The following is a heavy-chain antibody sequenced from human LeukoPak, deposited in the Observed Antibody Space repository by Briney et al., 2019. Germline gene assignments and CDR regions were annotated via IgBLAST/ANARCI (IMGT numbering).Heavy chain of an antibody. CDR2: ISSNGGST. CDR1: GFTFSSYA. J-gene: IGHJ3*02. D-gene: IGHD6-13*01. V-gene: IGHV3-64*01. CDR3: ARVGQQKAFDI. Sequence: QPGGSLRLSCAASGFTFSSYAMHWVRQAPGKGLEYVSAISSNGGSTYYANSVKGRFTISRDNSKNTLYLQMGSLRAEDMAVYYCARVGQQKAFDIWGQGTMVTVSS.